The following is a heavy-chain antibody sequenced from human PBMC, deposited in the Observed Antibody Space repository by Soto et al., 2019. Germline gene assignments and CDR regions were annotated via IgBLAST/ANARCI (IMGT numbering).Heavy chain of an antibody. V-gene: IGHV4-34*01. D-gene: IGHD6-6*01. Sequence: QVQLQQWGAGLLKPSETLSLTCAVYGGSFSGYYWSWIRQPPGKGLEWIGEINHSGSTNYNPSLKRRVTISVDTSKNQFSLKLSSVTAADTAVYYCARRGIAARLTWFDYWGQGTLVTVSS. J-gene: IGHJ4*02. CDR3: ARRGIAARLTWFDY. CDR2: INHSGST. CDR1: GGSFSGYY.